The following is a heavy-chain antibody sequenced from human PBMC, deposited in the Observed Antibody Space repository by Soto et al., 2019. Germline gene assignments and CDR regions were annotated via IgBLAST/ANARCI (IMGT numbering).Heavy chain of an antibody. Sequence: QVQLVQSGAEVKKPGSSVKVSCKASGGTFSSYAISWVRQAPGQGLEWMGGIIPIFGTANYAQKVQGRVTITEDESTRPAYMELSTVTTEDTSVYYCARASEDIFKYYYYYGMDVWGQGTTVVVSS. V-gene: IGHV1-69*12. J-gene: IGHJ6*02. D-gene: IGHD2-15*01. CDR3: ARASEDIFKYYYYYGMDV. CDR2: IIPIFGTA. CDR1: GGTFSSYA.